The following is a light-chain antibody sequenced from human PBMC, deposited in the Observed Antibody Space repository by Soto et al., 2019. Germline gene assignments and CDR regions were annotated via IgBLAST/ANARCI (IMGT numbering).Light chain of an antibody. Sequence: EIVLTQSPATLSLSPGERATLSCRASQSVSSYLAWYQHKPGQAPRLLIYDASISATGIPARFSGSGSGTYFTLTISSLEPEDFAVYYCQQRSNWPFTFGQGTRLEIK. CDR3: QQRSNWPFT. CDR1: QSVSSY. CDR2: DAS. V-gene: IGKV3-11*01. J-gene: IGKJ5*01.